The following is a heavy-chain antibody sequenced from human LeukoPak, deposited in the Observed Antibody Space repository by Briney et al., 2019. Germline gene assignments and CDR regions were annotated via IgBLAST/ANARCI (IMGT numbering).Heavy chain of an antibody. V-gene: IGHV1-2*02. Sequence: ASVKVSCKASGYTFTKYYIHWVRQAPGQGPEWMGWINPKSGDTSYVRKFQGRVTMTRDTSSSTLYMELDSLRSDDTAVYFCVRDSGRPGFFWYFDLWDRGTPVIVSS. CDR3: VRDSGRPGFFWYFDL. CDR1: GYTFTKYY. J-gene: IGHJ2*01. CDR2: INPKSGDT.